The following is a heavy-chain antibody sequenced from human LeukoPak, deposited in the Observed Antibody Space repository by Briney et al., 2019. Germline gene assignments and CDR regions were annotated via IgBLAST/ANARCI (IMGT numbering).Heavy chain of an antibody. J-gene: IGHJ4*02. Sequence: GGSLRLSCAASGFNVDDFAMHWVRQTPGKGLEWVAAISWDDDSTYYVDSVKGRFTISRDNSKNSLYLQVNSLRSDDTALYYCARGLGGLDWGQGTLVTVSS. CDR1: GFNVDDFA. V-gene: IGHV3-43D*04. D-gene: IGHD3-10*01. CDR2: ISWDDDST. CDR3: ARGLGGLD.